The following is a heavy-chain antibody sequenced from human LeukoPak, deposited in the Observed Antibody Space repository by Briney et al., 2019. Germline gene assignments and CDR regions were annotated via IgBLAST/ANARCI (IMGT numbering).Heavy chain of an antibody. D-gene: IGHD3-22*01. V-gene: IGHV3-7*01. CDR2: IKQDGSEK. Sequence: GGSLRLSCAASGFTFSSYWMSWVRQAPGKGLEWVANIKQDGSEKYYVDSVKGRFTISRDNAKNSLYLQMNSLRAEDTAVYYCARDVIAYYYDSSGYPSFEYWGQGTLVTVSS. CDR3: ARDVIAYYYDSSGYPSFEY. CDR1: GFTFSSYW. J-gene: IGHJ4*02.